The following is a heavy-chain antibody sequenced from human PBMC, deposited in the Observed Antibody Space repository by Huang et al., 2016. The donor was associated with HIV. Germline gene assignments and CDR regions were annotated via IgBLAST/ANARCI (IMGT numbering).Heavy chain of an antibody. V-gene: IGHV4-39*02. Sequence: LLLRESGSGLVKTSETMSLSCTSAFASLSGTPKSGTWGTQSPGKGLEWIASMHYGGRTYYNPSLNRRVSMSVDTSHNQHFSLTLASVTAADTAVYFCASGPVIVSISRFYFEQWGPGILVTV. CDR1: FASLSGTPKS. CDR3: ASGPVIVSISRFYFEQ. J-gene: IGHJ4*02. D-gene: IGHD3-22*01. CDR2: MHYGGRT.